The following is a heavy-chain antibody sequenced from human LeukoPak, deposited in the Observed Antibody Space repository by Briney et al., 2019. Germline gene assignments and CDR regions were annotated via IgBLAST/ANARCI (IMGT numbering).Heavy chain of an antibody. D-gene: IGHD3-3*01. V-gene: IGHV3-23*01. CDR1: GFTFSSYA. Sequence: GGSLRLSCAASGFTFSSYAMNWVRQAPGKGVEWLSVLSGSGGSTVYADSVKGRFTISRDNSKNTLYLQMNSLRAEDTAVYYCAKDPSRDYDFWSGYFSGMDVWGQGTTVTVSS. CDR2: LSGSGGST. CDR3: AKDPSRDYDFWSGYFSGMDV. J-gene: IGHJ6*02.